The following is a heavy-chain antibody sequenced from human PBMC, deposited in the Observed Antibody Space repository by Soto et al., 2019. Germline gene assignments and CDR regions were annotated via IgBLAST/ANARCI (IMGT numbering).Heavy chain of an antibody. V-gene: IGHV4-34*01. CDR1: SGSLSGYY. D-gene: IGHD6-6*01. CDR2: ISPSGTT. CDR3: ARAPKVSGSAQTRPDF. J-gene: IGHJ4*02. Sequence: SETLSLTCSLYSGSLSGYYWSWIRQPPGKRLEWIGEISPSGTTNYSPSLKSRVSISVDTSKNQFSLNLTSLTAADTAVYYCARAPKVSGSAQTRPDFWGQGSLVTVSS.